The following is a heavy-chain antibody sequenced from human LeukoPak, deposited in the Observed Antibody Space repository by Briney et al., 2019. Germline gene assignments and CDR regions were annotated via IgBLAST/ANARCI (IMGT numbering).Heavy chain of an antibody. V-gene: IGHV1-69*06. CDR2: IIPIFGTA. D-gene: IGHD3-3*01. CDR1: GGTFSSYA. CDR3: ARAFSIFGAQTSYYYYYYMDV. Sequence: ASVKVSCKASGGTFSSYAISWVRQAPGQGLEWMGGIIPIFGTANYAQKFQGRVTITADKSTSTAYMELSSLRSEDTAVYYCARAFSIFGAQTSYYYYYYMDVWGKGTTVTVSS. J-gene: IGHJ6*03.